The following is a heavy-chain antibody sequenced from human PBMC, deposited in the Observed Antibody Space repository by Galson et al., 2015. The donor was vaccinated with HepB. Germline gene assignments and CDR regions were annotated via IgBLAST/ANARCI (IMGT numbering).Heavy chain of an antibody. Sequence: SLRLSCAASGFTFSSYSMNWVRQAPGKGLEWVSSISSSSSYIYYADSVKGRFTISRDNAKNSLYLQMNSLRAEDTAVYYCARDPQFYFLRSGTEDFFDYWGQGTLVTVSS. CDR3: ARDPQFYFLRSGTEDFFDY. CDR1: GFTFSSYS. J-gene: IGHJ4*02. V-gene: IGHV3-21*01. CDR2: ISSSSSYI. D-gene: IGHD6-13*01.